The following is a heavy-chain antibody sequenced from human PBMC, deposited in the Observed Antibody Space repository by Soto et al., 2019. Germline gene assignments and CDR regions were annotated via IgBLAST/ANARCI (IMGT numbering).Heavy chain of an antibody. CDR2: IYPGDSDT. Sequence: PGESLKISCKGSGYSFTSYWIGWVRQMPGKGLEWMGIIYPGDSDTRYSPSFQGQVTISADKSISTAYMELTSLRSEDTAVYYCARNGTYSSSLSHYSGMDVWGQGTTVTVSS. J-gene: IGHJ6*02. D-gene: IGHD6-6*01. CDR1: GYSFTSYW. CDR3: ARNGTYSSSLSHYSGMDV. V-gene: IGHV5-51*01.